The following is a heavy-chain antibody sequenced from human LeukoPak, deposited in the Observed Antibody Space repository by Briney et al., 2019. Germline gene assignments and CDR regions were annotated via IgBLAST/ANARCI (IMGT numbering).Heavy chain of an antibody. J-gene: IGHJ3*02. Sequence: TGRSLRLSCAASGFTFDDYAMHWVRQAPGKGLEWGSGISWNSGRIGYTDSVKGRFTISRDNATNSLYMQMTSLRAEDMALYYCAKEGGGWYGNAFDIWGQGTMVTVSS. V-gene: IGHV3-9*03. CDR1: GFTFDDYA. CDR3: AKEGGGWYGNAFDI. CDR2: ISWNSGRI. D-gene: IGHD6-19*01.